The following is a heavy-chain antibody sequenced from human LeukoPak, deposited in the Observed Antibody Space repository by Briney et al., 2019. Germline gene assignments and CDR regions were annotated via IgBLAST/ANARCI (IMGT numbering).Heavy chain of an antibody. D-gene: IGHD3-16*01. J-gene: IGHJ4*02. CDR3: ARWGGGFDY. CDR2: ISNDGSTK. CDR1: GFTFIGYA. V-gene: IGHV3-30*03. Sequence: PGRSLRLSCAASGFTFIGYAMHWVRQAPGKGLEWVAVISNDGSTKYYADSVKGRFTISRDNAQNSLFLQMNSLRAEDTAVYYCARWGGGFDYWGQGTLVTVSS.